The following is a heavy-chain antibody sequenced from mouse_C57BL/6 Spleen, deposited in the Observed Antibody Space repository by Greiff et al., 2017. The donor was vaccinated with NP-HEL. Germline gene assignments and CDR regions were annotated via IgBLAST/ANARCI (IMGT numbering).Heavy chain of an antibody. J-gene: IGHJ2*01. D-gene: IGHD2-1*01. Sequence: QVQLQQPGAELVRPGPSVKLSCKASGYTFTSYWMHWVKQRPGQGLEWIGVIDPSDSYTNYNQKFKGKATLTVDTSSSTAYMQLSSLTSEDSAVYYCATYGNYVGYWGQGTTLTVSS. V-gene: IGHV1-59*01. CDR3: ATYGNYVGY. CDR2: IDPSDSYT. CDR1: GYTFTSYW.